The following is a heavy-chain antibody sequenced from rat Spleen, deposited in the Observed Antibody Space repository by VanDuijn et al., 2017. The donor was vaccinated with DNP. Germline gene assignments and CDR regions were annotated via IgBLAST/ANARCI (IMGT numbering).Heavy chain of an antibody. D-gene: IGHD5-1*01. J-gene: IGHJ3*01. CDR2: IIQDGSRS. CDR1: GFTFSDYA. CDR3: TTLWEGFAY. Sequence: EVQLVESGGGLVQPGNSLSLSCAASGFTFSDYAKAWVRQSPKKGLEWVATIIQDGSRSYYRDSVKGRFTMSRANAKSTLYLQMDSLRSEDTATYFCTTLWEGFAYWGQGTLVTVSS. V-gene: IGHV5S10*01.